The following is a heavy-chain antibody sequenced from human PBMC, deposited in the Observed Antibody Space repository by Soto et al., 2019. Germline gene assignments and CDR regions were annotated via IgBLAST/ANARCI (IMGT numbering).Heavy chain of an antibody. D-gene: IGHD5-18*01. CDR3: ARDGSRGYSYGYLGY. V-gene: IGHV1-2*04. CDR1: GYTFTGYY. CDR2: INPNSGGT. J-gene: IGHJ4*02. Sequence: GASVKVSCKASGYTFTGYYMHWVRRAPGQGLEWMGWINPNSGGTNYAQKFQGWVTMTRDTSISTAYMELSRLRSDDTAVYYCARDGSRGYSYGYLGYWGQGTLVTVSS.